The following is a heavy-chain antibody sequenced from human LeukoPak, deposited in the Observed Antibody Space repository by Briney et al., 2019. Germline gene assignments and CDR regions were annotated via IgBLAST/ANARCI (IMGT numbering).Heavy chain of an antibody. Sequence: SETLSLTCTVSGGSISSYYWSWIRQPPGKGLEWIGYIYYSGSTNYNPSLKSRVTISVDTSKNQFSLKLSSVTAADTAVYYCARGDLVVVPASSSLIFDYWGQGTLVTVSS. CDR1: GGSISSYY. CDR2: IYYSGST. CDR3: ARGDLVVVPASSSLIFDY. D-gene: IGHD2-2*01. V-gene: IGHV4-59*12. J-gene: IGHJ4*02.